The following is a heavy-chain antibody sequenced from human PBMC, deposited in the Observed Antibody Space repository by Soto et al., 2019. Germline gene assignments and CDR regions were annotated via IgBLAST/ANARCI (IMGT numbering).Heavy chain of an antibody. CDR1: GFTFSSYG. CDR3: AKSDPTTGHFPYDSSGPTLF. J-gene: IGHJ3*01. V-gene: IGHV3-33*06. CDR2: IRYSGSST. D-gene: IGHD3-22*01. Sequence: PGGSLRLSCAASGFTFSSYGMHWVRQAPGKGLEWVAVIRYSGSSTYYADSLKGRFTISRDNSKNTLYLQMNSLRAEDTAVYYCAKSDPTTGHFPYDSSGPTLFWGQGTMVTVSS.